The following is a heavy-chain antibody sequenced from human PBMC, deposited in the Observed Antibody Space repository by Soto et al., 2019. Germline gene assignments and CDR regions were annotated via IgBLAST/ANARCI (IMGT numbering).Heavy chain of an antibody. J-gene: IGHJ6*03. CDR1: GGSFSTYY. Sequence: SETLSLTCAVYGGSFSTYYWSWIRQPPGKGLEWIGEINHSGSTNYNPSLKSRVTISVDTSKNPFSLKLSSVTAADTAVYYCAREDIVIVPAARQYYYYMDVWGKGTTVTVSS. CDR3: AREDIVIVPAARQYYYYMDV. D-gene: IGHD2-2*01. V-gene: IGHV4-34*01. CDR2: INHSGST.